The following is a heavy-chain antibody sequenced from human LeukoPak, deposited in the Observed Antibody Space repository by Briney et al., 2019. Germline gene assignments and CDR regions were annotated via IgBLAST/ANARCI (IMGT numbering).Heavy chain of an antibody. J-gene: IGHJ4*02. CDR2: ISNDGNQK. D-gene: IGHD4/OR15-4a*01. Sequence: GGSLRLSCAASGFSVSSYGMHWVRQAPGKGLEWVALISNDGNQKFYADSVKGRFTISRDNSKNTLSLQMNSLRAEDTAMYYRAKDLSMGAFDFWGQGTLVTVSS. CDR3: AKDLSMGAFDF. CDR1: GFSVSSYG. V-gene: IGHV3-30*18.